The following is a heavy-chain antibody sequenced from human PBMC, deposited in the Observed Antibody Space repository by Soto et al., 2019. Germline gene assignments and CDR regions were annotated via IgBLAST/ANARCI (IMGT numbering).Heavy chain of an antibody. CDR1: GGAFSSHT. J-gene: IGHJ2*01. V-gene: IGHV1-69*08. Sequence: QDQLVQSGAEVKKPGSSVKVSCKDFGGAFSSHTFSWVRQAPGQGLEWMGRIIPALGTTTYAQKFQGRVTITADESVTTVYMELNSLRTEDTAVYYCARPDFGDYWYFDLWGRGTLVTVSS. CDR2: IIPALGTT. D-gene: IGHD4-17*01. CDR3: ARPDFGDYWYFDL.